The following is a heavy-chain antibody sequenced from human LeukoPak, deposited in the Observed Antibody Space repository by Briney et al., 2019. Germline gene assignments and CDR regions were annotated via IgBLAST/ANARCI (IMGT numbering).Heavy chain of an antibody. V-gene: IGHV3-48*01. J-gene: IGHJ4*02. CDR3: AGQTGVDY. Sequence: GGSLRLSCAASGFTFSSYSMNWVRQAPGKGLEWVSYISSSSSTLYYDDSVKGRFTISRDNAKNSLYLQMNSLRAEVTAVYYCAGQTGVDYWGQGPLITVSS. CDR2: ISSSSSTL. D-gene: IGHD3-9*01. CDR1: GFTFSSYS.